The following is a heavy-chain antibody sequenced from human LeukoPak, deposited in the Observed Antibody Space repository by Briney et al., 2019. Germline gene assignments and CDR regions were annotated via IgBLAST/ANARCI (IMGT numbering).Heavy chain of an antibody. Sequence: ASVKVSCKASGYTFTDYYMHWVRQAPGQGREWMGWINPNSGDTNYAQKFQGRVTMTRDTSISTAYMELSRLRSDDTAVYYCARSRAVAGNWFDPWGQGTLVTVSS. CDR1: GYTFTDYY. CDR2: INPNSGDT. V-gene: IGHV1-2*02. J-gene: IGHJ5*02. CDR3: ARSRAVAGNWFDP. D-gene: IGHD6-19*01.